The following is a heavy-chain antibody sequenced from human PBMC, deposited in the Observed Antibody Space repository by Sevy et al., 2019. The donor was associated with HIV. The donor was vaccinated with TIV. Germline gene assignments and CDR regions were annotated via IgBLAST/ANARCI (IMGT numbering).Heavy chain of an antibody. J-gene: IGHJ4*02. CDR1: GFTVSNNY. Sequence: GGSLRLSCAASGFTVSNNYMTWVRQAPGKGLEWVSVLYGGDSTYYADSVRGRFTISGDNSKNTVYLQMNSLRVEETAVYYWARVLGYTNDYWGQGTLVTVSS. D-gene: IGHD5-18*01. CDR2: LYGGDST. V-gene: IGHV3-53*01. CDR3: ARVLGYTNDY.